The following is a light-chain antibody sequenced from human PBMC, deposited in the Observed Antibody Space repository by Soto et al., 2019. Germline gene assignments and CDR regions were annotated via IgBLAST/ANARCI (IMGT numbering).Light chain of an antibody. J-gene: IGKJ4*01. CDR1: QGISSY. Sequence: DIQLTQSPSFLSASVGDRVTITCRASQGISSYLAWYQQKPGKAPKLLIHAASTLQSGVPSRFSGSGSGTDFTLTISSLQPEDFATYYCQQANSFPLTFGGGTKV. CDR3: QQANSFPLT. V-gene: IGKV1-9*01. CDR2: AAS.